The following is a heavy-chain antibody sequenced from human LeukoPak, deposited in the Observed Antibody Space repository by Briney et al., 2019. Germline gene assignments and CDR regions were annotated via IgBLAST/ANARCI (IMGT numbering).Heavy chain of an antibody. CDR1: GFTFSGYW. Sequence: PGGSLRLSCAASGFTFSGYWMHWVRQAPGKGLVWVSRINSDGSSTSYADSVKGRFTISRDNAKNTLYLQMNSLRAEDTAVYYCASQQLGIDYFDYWGQGTLVTVSS. D-gene: IGHD7-27*01. CDR2: INSDGSST. V-gene: IGHV3-74*01. J-gene: IGHJ4*02. CDR3: ASQQLGIDYFDY.